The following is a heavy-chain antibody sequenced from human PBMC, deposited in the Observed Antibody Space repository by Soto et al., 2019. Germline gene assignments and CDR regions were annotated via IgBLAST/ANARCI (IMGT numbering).Heavy chain of an antibody. CDR3: AKDKEYYEAWYFDL. Sequence: GGSLRLSCAASGFTFDDYARHWVRQAPGKGLEWVSGISWNSGSIGYADSVKGRFTISRDNAKNSLYLQMNSLRAEDTALYYCAKDKEYYEAWYFDLWGRGTLVTVSS. D-gene: IGHD3-22*01. J-gene: IGHJ2*01. CDR2: ISWNSGSI. V-gene: IGHV3-9*01. CDR1: GFTFDDYA.